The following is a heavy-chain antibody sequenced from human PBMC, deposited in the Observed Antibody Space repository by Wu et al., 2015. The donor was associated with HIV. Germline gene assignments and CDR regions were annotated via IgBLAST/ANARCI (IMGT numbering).Heavy chain of an antibody. D-gene: IGHD3-9*01. V-gene: IGHV1-24*01. Sequence: QVQLVQSGAEVKKPGASVKVSCKVSGYTLTELSMHWVRQAPGKGLEWMGGFDPEDGETIYAQKFQGRVTMTEDTSTDTAYMELSSLRSEDTAVYYCATEGRYFDWLLRAFDIWGQGTMVTVSS. CDR3: ATEGRYFDWLLRAFDI. CDR2: FDPEDGET. CDR1: GYTLTELS. J-gene: IGHJ3*02.